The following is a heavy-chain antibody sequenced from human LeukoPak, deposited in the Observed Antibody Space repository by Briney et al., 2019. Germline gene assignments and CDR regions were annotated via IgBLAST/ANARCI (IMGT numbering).Heavy chain of an antibody. D-gene: IGHD5-12*01. CDR1: GYDFTSVG. CDR3: ASSVSLYGGYVGYYYYGMDV. Sequence: ASVKVSCKASGYDFTSVGITWVRRAPGQGLEWMGWISPYNGNTRYAQKFQGRVAMTTDTSTTTAYMELRGLRSDDTAVYYCASSVSLYGGYVGYYYYGMDVWGQGTTVTVSS. CDR2: ISPYNGNT. V-gene: IGHV1-18*01. J-gene: IGHJ6*02.